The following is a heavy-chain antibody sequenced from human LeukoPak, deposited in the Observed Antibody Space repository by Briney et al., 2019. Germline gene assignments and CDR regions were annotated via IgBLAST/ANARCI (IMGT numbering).Heavy chain of an antibody. CDR1: GSSFTSYW. CDR3: ARGRGYCSSTSCLNWFDP. Sequence: GESLKISCKGPGSSFTSYWIGWVRQMPGKGLEWMGIIYPGDSDTRYSPSFQGQVTISADKSISTAYLQWSSLKASDTAMYYCARGRGYCSSTSCLNWFDPWGQGTLVTVSS. V-gene: IGHV5-51*01. D-gene: IGHD2-2*01. J-gene: IGHJ5*02. CDR2: IYPGDSDT.